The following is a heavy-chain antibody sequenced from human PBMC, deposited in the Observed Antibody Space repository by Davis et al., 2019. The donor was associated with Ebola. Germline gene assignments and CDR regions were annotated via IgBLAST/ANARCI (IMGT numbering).Heavy chain of an antibody. CDR2: IYYTGNA. J-gene: IGHJ4*02. D-gene: IGHD2-21*01. CDR3: ARFGEGAY. Sequence: PSETLSLTCTVSGVSISRHYWSWIRQPPGKRLEWIGSIYYTGNAYYNSSLASRATISADTPKNQFSLNLSSVTAADTAVYFCARFGEGAYWGQGTLVTVSS. CDR1: GVSISRHY. V-gene: IGHV4-59*11.